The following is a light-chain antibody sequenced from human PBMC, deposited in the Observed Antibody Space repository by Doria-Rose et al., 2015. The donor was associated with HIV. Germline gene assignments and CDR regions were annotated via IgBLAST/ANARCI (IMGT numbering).Light chain of an antibody. Sequence: DIRLTQSPSSLSASIGDRVTITCRASQTVSTYLNWFQQEPGKAPKLLIYAVSRLQSGVPSRFSGSGSGTDFTLAISGLQPGDFATYYCQQTYSSPPWTFGQGTKVEMK. CDR3: QQTYSSPPWT. CDR1: QTVSTY. CDR2: AVS. V-gene: IGKV1-39*01. J-gene: IGKJ1*01.